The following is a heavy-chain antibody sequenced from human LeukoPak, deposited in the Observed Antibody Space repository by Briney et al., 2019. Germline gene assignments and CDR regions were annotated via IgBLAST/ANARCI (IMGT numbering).Heavy chain of an antibody. J-gene: IGHJ4*02. Sequence: GGSLRLSCAASGFTFSNYAMSWVRQAPGKGLEWVSAISGSGDSTYYADSVKGRFTISRDNSKNTLYLQMNSLRAEDTAVYYCAKGSSGSFYSHFDYWGQGTLVTVSS. CDR2: ISGSGDST. D-gene: IGHD3-10*01. CDR3: AKGSSGSFYSHFDY. V-gene: IGHV3-23*01. CDR1: GFTFSNYA.